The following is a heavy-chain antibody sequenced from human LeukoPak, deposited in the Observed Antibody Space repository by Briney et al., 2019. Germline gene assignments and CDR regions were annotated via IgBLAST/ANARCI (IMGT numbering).Heavy chain of an antibody. CDR2: ISSSGSTI. CDR1: GFTFSSYE. Sequence: SGGSLRRSCAASGFTFSSYEMYWVRQAPGKGLEWVSYISSSGSTIYYADSVKGRFTISRDNAKNSLYLQMNSLRAEDTAVYYCARDDNSYYYAMDVWGQGTTVTVSS. J-gene: IGHJ6*02. CDR3: ARDDNSYYYAMDV. V-gene: IGHV3-48*03. D-gene: IGHD3-22*01.